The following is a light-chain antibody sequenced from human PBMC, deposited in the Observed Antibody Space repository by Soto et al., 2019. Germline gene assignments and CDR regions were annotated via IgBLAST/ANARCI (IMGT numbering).Light chain of an antibody. CDR3: ISYASINTYV. J-gene: IGLJ1*01. Sequence: QSVLTQPASVSGSPGQSITISCTGTSREVGGYDYVSWYQQHPGKAPKLMIYDVTNRPSGVSNRFSGSKSGNTASLTISGLQAEDEADYYCISYASINTYVFGTGTKVTVL. CDR2: DVT. V-gene: IGLV2-14*01. CDR1: SREVGGYDY.